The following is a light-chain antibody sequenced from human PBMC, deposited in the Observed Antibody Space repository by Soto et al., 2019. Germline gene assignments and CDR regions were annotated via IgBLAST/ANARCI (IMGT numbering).Light chain of an antibody. CDR2: EVR. J-gene: IGLJ1*01. V-gene: IGLV2-14*01. CDR3: SSYTSGRTPHA. Sequence: QSALTQPASVSGSTGHSITISCTGTSSDVGGYNYVSWYQQHPGKAPKLMIYEVRNRPSGVSNRFSGSKSGNTASLTISGLPAEDEADYYCSSYTSGRTPHAFGTGTKLTV. CDR1: SSDVGGYNY.